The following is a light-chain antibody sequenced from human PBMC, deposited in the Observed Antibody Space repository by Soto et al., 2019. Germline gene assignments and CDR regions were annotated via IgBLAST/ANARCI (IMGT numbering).Light chain of an antibody. CDR2: GNS. CDR1: TSNIGAGYD. Sequence: QSVLTQPPSVSGAPGQRVTFSCTGSTSNIGAGYDVHWYQQLPGTSPKLLIFGNSNRPSGVPDRFSASRSGSSASLAITDLQAEDEADYYCQSYDSSLSGSYVFGSGTKLTVL. V-gene: IGLV1-40*01. CDR3: QSYDSSLSGSYV. J-gene: IGLJ1*01.